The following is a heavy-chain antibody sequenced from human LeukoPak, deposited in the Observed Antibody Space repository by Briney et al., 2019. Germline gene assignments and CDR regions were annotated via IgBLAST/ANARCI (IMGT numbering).Heavy chain of an antibody. Sequence: PGGSLRLSCAASGFTFSSYAMSWVRQAPGKGLEWVSAISGSGGSTYYADSVKGRFTISRDNSKNTLYLQMNSLRAEDTAVYYCAKDPYYYDSSGYYFWYYYYYMDVWGKGTTVTISS. V-gene: IGHV3-23*01. J-gene: IGHJ6*03. D-gene: IGHD3-22*01. CDR1: GFTFSSYA. CDR3: AKDPYYYDSSGYYFWYYYYYMDV. CDR2: ISGSGGST.